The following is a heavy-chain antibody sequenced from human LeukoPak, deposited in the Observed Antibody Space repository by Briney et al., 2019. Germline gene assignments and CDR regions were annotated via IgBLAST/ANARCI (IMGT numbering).Heavy chain of an antibody. V-gene: IGHV3-21*01. CDR1: GFTFSSYS. D-gene: IGHD4-23*01. J-gene: IGHJ2*01. Sequence: GGSLRLSCAASGFTFSSYSMNWVRQAPGKGLEWVSSISSSSSYIYYADSVKGRFTISRDNAKNSLYLQMNSLRAEDTAVYYCARGDYGGNSRGHWYFDLWGRGTLVTVSS. CDR3: ARGDYGGNSRGHWYFDL. CDR2: ISSSSSYI.